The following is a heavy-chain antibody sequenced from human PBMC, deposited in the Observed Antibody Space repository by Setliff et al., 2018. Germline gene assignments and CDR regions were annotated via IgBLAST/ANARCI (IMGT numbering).Heavy chain of an antibody. CDR1: GYNFRNYG. CDR3: ARVSLPAAIVRFDS. J-gene: IGHJ4*02. Sequence: ASVKVSCKTSGYNFRNYGISWVRQVPGQGLGWMGWISGYKSNPNYLQKMQGRLTMTTDTSTSTAYMELRSLRSDDTAIYYCARVSLPAAIVRFDSWGQGTLVTVSS. CDR2: ISGYKSNP. D-gene: IGHD2-2*01. V-gene: IGHV1-18*04.